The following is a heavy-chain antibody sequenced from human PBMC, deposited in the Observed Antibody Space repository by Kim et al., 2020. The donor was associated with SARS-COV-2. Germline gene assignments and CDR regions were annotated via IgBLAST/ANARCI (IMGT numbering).Heavy chain of an antibody. J-gene: IGHJ4*02. CDR2: ISNDGSNR. Sequence: GGSLRLSCAASGFTFSTYGMHWVRQAPGKGLEWVAAISNDGSNRYYADSVEGRFTISRDNSKNTLYLQMRSLRAEDTAVYYCAKEDCGYSYGGYYFDYWGQGTLVTVSS. CDR1: GFTFSTYG. CDR3: AKEDCGYSYGGYYFDY. V-gene: IGHV3-30*18. D-gene: IGHD5-18*01.